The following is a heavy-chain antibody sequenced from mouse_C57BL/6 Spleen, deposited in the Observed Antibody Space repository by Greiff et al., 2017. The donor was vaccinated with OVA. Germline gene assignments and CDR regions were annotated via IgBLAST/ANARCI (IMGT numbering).Heavy chain of an antibody. V-gene: IGHV5-17*01. Sequence: EVKLVESGGGLVKPGGSLKLSCAASGFTFSDYGMHWVRQAPEKGLEWVAYISSGSSTIYYADKVKGRFTISRDNAKNTLFLQMTSLRSEDTAMYYCARALWAYWGQGTLVTVSA. CDR2: ISSGSSTI. CDR3: ARALWAY. J-gene: IGHJ3*01. CDR1: GFTFSDYG. D-gene: IGHD6-1*01.